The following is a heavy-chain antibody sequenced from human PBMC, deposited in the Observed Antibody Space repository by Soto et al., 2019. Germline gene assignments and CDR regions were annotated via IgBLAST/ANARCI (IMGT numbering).Heavy chain of an antibody. V-gene: IGHV3-7*03. D-gene: IGHD1-1*01. CDR3: ARRRTGTTPCYGMDV. J-gene: IGHJ6*02. Sequence: GGSLRLSCAASGFTFSSYWMSGVRQAPGKGLEWVANIKQDGSEKYYVDSVRGRFTISRDNAKNSLYLQMNSLRAEDTAVYYCARRRTGTTPCYGMDVWGQGTTVTVSS. CDR1: GFTFSSYW. CDR2: IKQDGSEK.